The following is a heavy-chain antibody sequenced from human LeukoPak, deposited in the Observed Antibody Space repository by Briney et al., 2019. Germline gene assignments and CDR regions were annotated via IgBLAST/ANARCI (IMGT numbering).Heavy chain of an antibody. CDR2: ISYDGSNK. CDR3: TRIKPDATLDY. J-gene: IGHJ4*02. V-gene: IGHV3-30*03. CDR1: GFTFSSYG. D-gene: IGHD2-2*01. Sequence: GGSLRLSCAASGFTFSSYGMHWVRQAPGKGLEWVAVISYDGSNKYYADSVKGRFTISRDNSKNTLYLQMNSLRTEDTAVYYCTRIKPDATLDYWGQGTQVTVSS.